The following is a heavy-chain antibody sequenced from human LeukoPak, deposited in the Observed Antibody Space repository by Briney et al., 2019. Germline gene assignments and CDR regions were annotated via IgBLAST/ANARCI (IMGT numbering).Heavy chain of an antibody. Sequence: KTGGSLRLSCAASGFTFRSYWMSWIRQFPGKGLEWIGEINHSGSTNCNPSLKSRVTISVGTSKTQFSLRLSSVTAADTAVYYCARGLGVGSFFNHDYYGLDVWGQGTTATVSS. CDR3: ARGLGVGSFFNHDYYGLDV. V-gene: IGHV4-34*01. D-gene: IGHD1-14*01. CDR2: INHSGST. J-gene: IGHJ6*02. CDR1: GFTFRSYW.